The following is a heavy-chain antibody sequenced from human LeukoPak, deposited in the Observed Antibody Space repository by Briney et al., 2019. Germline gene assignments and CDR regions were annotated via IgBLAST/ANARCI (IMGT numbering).Heavy chain of an antibody. Sequence: GGSLRLSCAASGFTFSSYSMNWVRQAPGKGLEWVSAISGSGGSTYYADSVIGRFTISRDNSKNTLSLQMNSLRAEDSAVYSCAKDYYDSSGYPDAFDIWGQGTMVTVSS. J-gene: IGHJ3*02. CDR2: ISGSGGST. CDR3: AKDYYDSSGYPDAFDI. CDR1: GFTFSSYS. V-gene: IGHV3-23*01. D-gene: IGHD3-22*01.